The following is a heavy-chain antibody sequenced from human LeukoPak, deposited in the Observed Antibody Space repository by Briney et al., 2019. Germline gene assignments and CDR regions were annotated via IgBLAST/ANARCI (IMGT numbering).Heavy chain of an antibody. V-gene: IGHV4-30-2*01. Sequence: SQTLSLTCAVSGGSISSGGSSWSWIRQPPGKGLEWIGYIYHSGSTYYNPSLKSRVTISVDRSKNQFSLKLSSVTAADTAVYYCARGVGYYYDSSGYYGYYYYGMDVWGQGTTVTVSS. D-gene: IGHD3-22*01. CDR3: ARGVGYYYDSSGYYGYYYYGMDV. CDR1: GGSISSGGSS. J-gene: IGHJ6*02. CDR2: IYHSGST.